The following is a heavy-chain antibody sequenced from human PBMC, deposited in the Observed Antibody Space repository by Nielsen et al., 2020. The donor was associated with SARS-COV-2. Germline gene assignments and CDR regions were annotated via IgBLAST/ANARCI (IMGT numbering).Heavy chain of an antibody. CDR2: IWYDGSNK. Sequence: GGSLRLSCAASGFTFSSYGMHWVRQAPGKGLEWVAVIWYDGSNKYYADSVKGLFTISRDNSKNTLYLQMNSLRAEDTAVYYCARDYYDSSGYDWFDPLGQGTLVTVSS. CDR1: GFTFSSYG. D-gene: IGHD3-22*01. V-gene: IGHV3-33*01. J-gene: IGHJ5*02. CDR3: ARDYYDSSGYDWFDP.